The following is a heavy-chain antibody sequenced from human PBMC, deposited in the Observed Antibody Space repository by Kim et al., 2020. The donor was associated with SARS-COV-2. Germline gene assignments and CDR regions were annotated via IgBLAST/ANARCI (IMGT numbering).Heavy chain of an antibody. Sequence: GDGGSTYYADSVKGRFTISRDNSKNSLYLQMNSLRTEDTALYYCATVEIAVSGKHSTAAYWGQGTLVIV. J-gene: IGHJ4*02. D-gene: IGHD6-19*01. CDR2: GDGGST. CDR3: ATVEIAVSGKHSTAAY. V-gene: IGHV3-43*02.